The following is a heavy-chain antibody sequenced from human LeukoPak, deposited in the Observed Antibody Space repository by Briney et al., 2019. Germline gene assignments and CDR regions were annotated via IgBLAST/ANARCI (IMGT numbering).Heavy chain of an antibody. CDR2: INPNSGGT. Sequence: ASVKVSCKASGYTFTGYYMHWVRQAPGQGLEWMGRINPNSGGTNYAQKFQGRVTMTRDTSISTAYMELSRLRSDDTAVYYCARGARDYYDSSGYYTYWSQGTLVTVSS. V-gene: IGHV1-2*06. CDR3: ARGARDYYDSSGYYTY. D-gene: IGHD3-22*01. J-gene: IGHJ4*02. CDR1: GYTFTGYY.